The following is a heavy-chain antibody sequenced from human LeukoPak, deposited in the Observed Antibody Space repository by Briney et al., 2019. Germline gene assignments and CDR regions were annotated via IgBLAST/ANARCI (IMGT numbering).Heavy chain of an antibody. V-gene: IGHV3-7*05. CDR3: ASQFWWAAVVGPALDC. D-gene: IGHD2-21*01. CDR2: IKEDGSEI. J-gene: IGHJ4*02. Sequence: PGGSLRLSCAASGFTFSNYWMSWVRQAPGKGLEWVANIKEDGSEIYYVDSVKGRFTISRDNAKNSLYLQMSSLRAEDTAVYYRASQFWWAAVVGPALDCWGQGSLVTVSS. CDR1: GFTFSNYW.